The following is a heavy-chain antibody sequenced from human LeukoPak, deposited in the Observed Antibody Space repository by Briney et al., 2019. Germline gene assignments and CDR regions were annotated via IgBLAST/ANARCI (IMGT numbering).Heavy chain of an antibody. J-gene: IGHJ3*01. D-gene: IGHD5-18*01. CDR3: ARARDSYLILTL. V-gene: IGHV1-69*13. CDR2: IIPIFGTA. Sequence: SVKVSCKASGYTFTGYYIHWVRQAPGQGLEWMGGIIPIFGTANYAQKFQGRVTITADESTSTAYMELSSLRSEDTAVYYCARARDSYLILTLWGQGTMVTVSS. CDR1: GYTFTGYY.